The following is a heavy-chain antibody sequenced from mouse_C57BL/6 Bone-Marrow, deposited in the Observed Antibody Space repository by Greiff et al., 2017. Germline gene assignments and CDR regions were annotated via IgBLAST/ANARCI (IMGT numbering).Heavy chain of an antibody. CDR1: GYSITSGYY. V-gene: IGHV3-6*01. CDR3: ARKVRTTVVPHWYFDV. Sequence: EVQLVESGPGLVKPSQSLSLTCSVTGYSITSGYYWNWIRQFPGNKLEWMGYISYDGSNNYNPSLKNRISITRDTSKNQFFLKLNSVTTEDTATYYCARKVRTTVVPHWYFDVWGTGTTVTVSA. D-gene: IGHD1-1*01. J-gene: IGHJ1*03. CDR2: ISYDGSN.